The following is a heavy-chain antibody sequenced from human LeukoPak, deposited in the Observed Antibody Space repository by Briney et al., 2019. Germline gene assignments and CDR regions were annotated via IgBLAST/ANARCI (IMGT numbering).Heavy chain of an antibody. CDR1: GFTFGDYV. V-gene: IGHV3-49*04. CDR3: SRGPVYGDYRDFYYHYYMDV. D-gene: IGHD4-17*01. J-gene: IGHJ6*03. CDR2: IRSKNYGGTT. Sequence: GGSLRLACRTSGFTFGDYVMSWVRQAPGKGLEWVGFIRSKNYGGTTEYAASVTGRFTISRDDSKSIAYLQMNSLKTEDTAVYYCSRGPVYGDYRDFYYHYYMDVWGKGTTVTVSS.